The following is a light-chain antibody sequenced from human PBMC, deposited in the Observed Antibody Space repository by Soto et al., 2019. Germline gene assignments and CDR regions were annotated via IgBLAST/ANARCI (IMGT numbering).Light chain of an antibody. CDR3: QQYGNSPWT. CDR2: DTS. CDR1: ESVSSAY. J-gene: IGKJ1*01. V-gene: IGKV3-20*01. Sequence: EIVLTQSPGTLSLSPGERATLSCRASESVSSAYFTWYQQKPGQAPRLLIYDTSRRATGIPDRFSGSGSWTEFTLTISRLEPEDFAVYYCQQYGNSPWTSGQGTKAEIK.